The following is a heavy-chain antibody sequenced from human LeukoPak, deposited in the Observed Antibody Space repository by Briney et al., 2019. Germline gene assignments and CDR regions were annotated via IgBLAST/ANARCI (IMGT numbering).Heavy chain of an antibody. CDR3: ARDPDVAAAGIEGWFDP. CDR2: IYYSGST. D-gene: IGHD6-13*01. V-gene: IGHV4-39*07. Sequence: SETLSLTCTVSGGSISSSSYYWGWLRQPPGKGLEWIGSIYYSGSTNYNPSLKSRVTISVDTSKNQFSLKLSSVTAADTAVYYCARDPDVAAAGIEGWFDPWGQGTLVTVSS. CDR1: GGSISSSSYY. J-gene: IGHJ5*02.